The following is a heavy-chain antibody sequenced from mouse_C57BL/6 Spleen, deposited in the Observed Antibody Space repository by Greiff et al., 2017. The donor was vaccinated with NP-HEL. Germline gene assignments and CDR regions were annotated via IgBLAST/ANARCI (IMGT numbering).Heavy chain of an antibody. CDR3: TRRGWDNDY. D-gene: IGHD4-1*01. Sequence: QVQLQQSGAELVRPGASVTLSCKASGYTFTDYEMHWVKQTPVHGLEWIGAIDPETGGTAYNQKFKGKAILTADKSSSTAYMELRSLTSEDSAVYYCTRRGWDNDYWGQGTTLTVSS. CDR1: GYTFTDYE. J-gene: IGHJ2*01. CDR2: IDPETGGT. V-gene: IGHV1-15*01.